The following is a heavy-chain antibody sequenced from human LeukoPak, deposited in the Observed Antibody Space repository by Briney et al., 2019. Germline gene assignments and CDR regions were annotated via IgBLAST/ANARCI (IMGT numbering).Heavy chain of an antibody. CDR2: IIPIFGTA. V-gene: IGHV1-69*13. D-gene: IGHD2-21*02. Sequence: SVKVSCKASGGTFSSYAISWVRQAPGQGLEWMGGIIPIFGTANYAQKFQGRVTITADESTSAAYMELSSLRSEDTAVYYCARERDPYCGGDCYPPSGAFDIWGQGTMVTVSS. CDR3: ARERDPYCGGDCYPPSGAFDI. J-gene: IGHJ3*02. CDR1: GGTFSSYA.